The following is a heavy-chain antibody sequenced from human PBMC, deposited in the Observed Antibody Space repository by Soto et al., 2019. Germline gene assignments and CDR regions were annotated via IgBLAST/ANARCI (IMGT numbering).Heavy chain of an antibody. Sequence: QLQLQESGSGLVKPSQTLSLTCAVSGGSISSGGYSWSWIRQPPGKGLEWIGYIYHSGSTYYNPSLKRRVTISVDRSKNQFSLKLSSVTAADTAVYYCAREGIGRLRLGELSPPYVWGQGTTVTVSS. D-gene: IGHD3-16*02. J-gene: IGHJ6*02. V-gene: IGHV4-30-2*01. CDR3: AREGIGRLRLGELSPPYV. CDR2: IYHSGST. CDR1: GGSISSGGYS.